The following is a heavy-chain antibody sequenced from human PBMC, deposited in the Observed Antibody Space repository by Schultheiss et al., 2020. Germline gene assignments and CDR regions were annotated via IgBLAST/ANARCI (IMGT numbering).Heavy chain of an antibody. J-gene: IGHJ5*02. CDR2: ITGSGGST. CDR1: GFTFSSYS. V-gene: IGHV3-23*01. Sequence: GGSLRLSCAASGFTFSSYSMNWVRQAPGKGLEWVSTITGSGGSTYYADSVKGRFTISRDNSKNTLYLQMNSLRAEDTAVYYCAKDRLEQWLDWFDPWGQGTLVTVSS. D-gene: IGHD6-19*01. CDR3: AKDRLEQWLDWFDP.